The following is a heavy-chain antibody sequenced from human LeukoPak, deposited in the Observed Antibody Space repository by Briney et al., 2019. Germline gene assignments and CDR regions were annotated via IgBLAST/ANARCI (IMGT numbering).Heavy chain of an antibody. CDR2: FFSSGNT. V-gene: IGHV4-4*07. Sequence: PSETLSLTCTVSGGSFTSFYWSWIRQPAGKGLEWIGRFFSSGNTNYNPSSKSPATIYVDKSKNHFSLKLASVTAADTAVYYCARVSAAWFGELLRPADFDYWGQGTLVTVSS. CDR3: ARVSAAWFGELLRPADFDY. CDR1: GGSFTSFY. J-gene: IGHJ4*02. D-gene: IGHD3-10*01.